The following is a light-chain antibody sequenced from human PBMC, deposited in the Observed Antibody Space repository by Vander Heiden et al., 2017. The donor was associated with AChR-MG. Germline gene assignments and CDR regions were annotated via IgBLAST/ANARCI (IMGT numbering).Light chain of an antibody. V-gene: IGLV3-21*02. CDR3: ELWDSSSDHVL. CDR1: NIRSQS. J-gene: IGLJ2*01. CDR2: DDS. Sequence: SAVLTQPPSVSVAPGQTARITCGGNNIRSQSVHWYQQQPGQVPSLDDLDDSARATGIARRISSSKTGNTATLAISRVGAGDEADYYYELWDSSSDHVLVGGGTSLTGL.